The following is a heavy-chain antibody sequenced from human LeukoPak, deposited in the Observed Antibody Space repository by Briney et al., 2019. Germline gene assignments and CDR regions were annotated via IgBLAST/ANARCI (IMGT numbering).Heavy chain of an antibody. D-gene: IGHD1-26*01. J-gene: IGHJ4*02. CDR3: ATSSGELLGREFDY. V-gene: IGHV1-24*01. Sequence: GASVTVSCKVSGYTLTVLSMHWVRQAPGKGLEWMGGFDPEDGETIYAEKFQGRVTMTEDTSIETAYMELSSLRSEDTAVYYCATSSGELLGREFDYWGQGTLVTVPS. CDR1: GYTLTVLS. CDR2: FDPEDGET.